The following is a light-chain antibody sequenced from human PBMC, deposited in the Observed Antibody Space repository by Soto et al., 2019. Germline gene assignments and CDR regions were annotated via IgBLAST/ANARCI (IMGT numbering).Light chain of an antibody. CDR3: SSFTSTNTL. J-gene: IGLJ2*01. CDR1: SSDVGTYNY. CDR2: DVT. Sequence: QSALTQPASVSGSPGQSITISCTGTSSDVGTYNYVSWYQQHPGKAPKLIIYDVTYRPSGVSDRFSGSKSGNTASLTISGLQAEDEADYYCSSFTSTNTLFGGGTKVTVL. V-gene: IGLV2-14*03.